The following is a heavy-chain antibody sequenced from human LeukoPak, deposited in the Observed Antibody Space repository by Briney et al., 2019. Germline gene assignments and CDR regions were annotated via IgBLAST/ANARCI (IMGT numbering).Heavy chain of an antibody. Sequence: GGSLRLSCVASGFTFTSYAMSWVRQAPEKGLEWVSVLSGSGGTTDYADSVQGRFTISRDNSKNTLYLQINGQRAEDTAVYYCAKDRYASGTYYISIWGQGTLVTVSS. D-gene: IGHD3-10*01. J-gene: IGHJ4*02. CDR3: AKDRYASGTYYISI. V-gene: IGHV3-23*01. CDR1: GFTFTSYA. CDR2: LSGSGGTT.